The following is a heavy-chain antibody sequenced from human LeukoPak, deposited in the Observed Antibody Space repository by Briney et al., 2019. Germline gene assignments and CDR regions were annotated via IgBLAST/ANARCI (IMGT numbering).Heavy chain of an antibody. CDR2: ISSGSDYI. Sequence: GGSLRLSCAASGFTFSSYSMNWVRQAPGKGLEWVSAISSGSDYIYYTDPVKGRFTISRDNSKNTLYLQMNRLRAEDTAVYYCARDSSWEPPVGYFDYWGQGTLVTVSS. V-gene: IGHV3-21*01. CDR3: ARDSSWEPPVGYFDY. D-gene: IGHD1-26*01. CDR1: GFTFSSYS. J-gene: IGHJ4*02.